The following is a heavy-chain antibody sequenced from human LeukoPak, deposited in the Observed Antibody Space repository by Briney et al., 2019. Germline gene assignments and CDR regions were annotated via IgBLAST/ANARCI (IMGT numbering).Heavy chain of an antibody. D-gene: IGHD6-19*01. Sequence: EASVKVSCKASGYTFTSYGISWVRQAPGQGLEWMGWISAYNGNTNYAQKLQGRVTMTTDTSTSTAYMELRSLRSDDTAVYYCARELKHWQWLVHGDFDYWGQGTLVTVSS. CDR3: ARELKHWQWLVHGDFDY. J-gene: IGHJ4*02. CDR1: GYTFTSYG. CDR2: ISAYNGNT. V-gene: IGHV1-18*01.